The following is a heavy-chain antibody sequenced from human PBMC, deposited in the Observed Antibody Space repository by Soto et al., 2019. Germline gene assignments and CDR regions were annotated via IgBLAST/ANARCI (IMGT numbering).Heavy chain of an antibody. CDR1: GVTFSSYA. V-gene: IGHV3-23*01. J-gene: IGHJ4*02. CDR2: ISGSGGST. Sequence: EVQLLESGGGLVQPGGSLRLSCAASGVTFSSYAMSWVRQAPGKGQEWVSAISGSGGSTYYADSVKGRFTISRDNSKNTLYLQMNSLRAEDTAVYYCAKGSSRWYERFDYWGQGTLGTVSS. D-gene: IGHD6-19*01. CDR3: AKGSSRWYERFDY.